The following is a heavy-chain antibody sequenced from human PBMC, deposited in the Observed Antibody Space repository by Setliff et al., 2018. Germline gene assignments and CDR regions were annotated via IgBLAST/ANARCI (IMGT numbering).Heavy chain of an antibody. CDR2: INTNTGNP. V-gene: IGHV7-4-1*02. Sequence: ASVKVSCKASGYTFTSYAMNWVRQAPGQGLGWMGWINTNTGNPTYAQSFTGRFVFSLDTSVSTAYLQISSLKAEDTAVYYCAREPHRYYDILTGETNPLFNWGQGTLVTVSS. J-gene: IGHJ4*02. CDR3: AREPHRYYDILTGETNPLFN. D-gene: IGHD3-9*01. CDR1: GYTFTSYA.